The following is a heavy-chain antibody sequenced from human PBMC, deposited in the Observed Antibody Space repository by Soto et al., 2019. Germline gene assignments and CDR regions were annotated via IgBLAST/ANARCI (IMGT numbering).Heavy chain of an antibody. V-gene: IGHV5-10-1*01. CDR2: IDPSDSYT. D-gene: IGHD6-19*01. CDR3: ARPGIAVAGTDYYYGMDV. J-gene: IGHJ6*02. CDR1: GYSFTSYW. Sequence: PGESLKISCKGSGYSFTSYWISWVRQMPGKGLEWMGRIDPSDSYTNYSPYFQGHVTISADKSISTAYLQWSSLKASDTAMYYCARPGIAVAGTDYYYGMDVWGQGTTVTVSS.